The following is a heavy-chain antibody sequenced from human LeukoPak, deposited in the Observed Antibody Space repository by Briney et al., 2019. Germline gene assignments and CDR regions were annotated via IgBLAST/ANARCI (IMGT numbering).Heavy chain of an antibody. Sequence: SETLSLTCTVSGGSISSDFWSWIRQPPREGLEWIGHIYYSGRTNYSPSLKSRVTISVDTSKNQFSLILSSVTAADTAVYYCARDRGSSGWYGEGYFDYWGQGILVTVSP. D-gene: IGHD6-19*01. J-gene: IGHJ4*02. V-gene: IGHV4-59*01. CDR1: GGSISSDF. CDR3: ARDRGSSGWYGEGYFDY. CDR2: IYYSGRT.